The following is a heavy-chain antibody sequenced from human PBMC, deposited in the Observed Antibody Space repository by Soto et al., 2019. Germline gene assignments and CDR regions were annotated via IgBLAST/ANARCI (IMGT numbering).Heavy chain of an antibody. CDR2: ISYDGSNK. Sequence: QVQLVESGGGVVQPGRSLRLSCAASGFTFSSYAMHWVRQAPGKGLEWVAVISYDGSNKYYADSVKGRFTISRDNSKNTLYLQMNSLRAEDTAVYYCARGKSLLGVVTVFDYWGQGTLVTVSS. CDR3: ARGKSLLGVVTVFDY. J-gene: IGHJ4*02. CDR1: GFTFSSYA. V-gene: IGHV3-30-3*01. D-gene: IGHD3-3*01.